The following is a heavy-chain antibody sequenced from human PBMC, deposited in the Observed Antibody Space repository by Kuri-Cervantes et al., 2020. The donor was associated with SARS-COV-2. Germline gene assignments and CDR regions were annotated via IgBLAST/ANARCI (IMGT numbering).Heavy chain of an antibody. D-gene: IGHD5-12*01. CDR1: GGSISSYY. V-gene: IGHV4-59*12. J-gene: IGHJ2*01. Sequence: SETLSLTCTVSGGSISSYYWSWIRQPPGKGLEWIGSIYYSAYTYYNPSLKSRVTISVDTSKNHCSLKLSSVTAADTAVYYCARLPVPDISHSGWYFDLWGRGALATVSS. CDR3: ARLPVPDISHSGWYFDL. CDR2: IYYSAYT.